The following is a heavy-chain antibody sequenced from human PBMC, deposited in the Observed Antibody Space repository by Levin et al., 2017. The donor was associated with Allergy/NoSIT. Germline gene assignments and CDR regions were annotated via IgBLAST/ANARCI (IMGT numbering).Heavy chain of an antibody. CDR3: AKQGSPWQQLIQGGFFDY. V-gene: IGHV3-30*18. CDR2: ISSDGGYE. Sequence: HPGGSLRLSCAASDFTFSSYDMHWVRQAPGKGLEWVAVISSDGGYEYYTDSVKGRFTISRDNSKNMQYLQMNSLRAEDTAVYYCAKQGSPWQQLIQGGFFDYWGQGTLVTVSS. J-gene: IGHJ4*02. CDR1: DFTFSSYD. D-gene: IGHD6-13*01.